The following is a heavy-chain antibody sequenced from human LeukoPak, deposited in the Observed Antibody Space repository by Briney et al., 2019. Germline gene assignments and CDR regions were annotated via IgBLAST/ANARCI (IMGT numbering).Heavy chain of an antibody. CDR1: GESITTHY. J-gene: IGHJ5*02. CDR3: AREKTPNSSSWYGLSGWFDP. V-gene: IGHV4-59*11. CDR2: VYDTGST. Sequence: SETLSLTCTVSGESITTHYWTWIRQPPGKGLEWIGYVYDTGSTDYNPSLKSRVTISVDTSKNQFSLKLSSVTAADTAVYYCAREKTPNSSSWYGLSGWFDPWGQGTLVTVSS. D-gene: IGHD6-13*01.